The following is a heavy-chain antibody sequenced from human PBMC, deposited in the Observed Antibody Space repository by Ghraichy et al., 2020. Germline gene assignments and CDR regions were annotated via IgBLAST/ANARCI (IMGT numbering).Heavy chain of an antibody. CDR2: IYYSGST. V-gene: IGHV4-31*03. CDR3: ASIETGFAGGNSGDY. J-gene: IGHJ4*02. CDR1: GGSISSGGYY. D-gene: IGHD4-23*01. Sequence: SETLSLTCTVSGGSISSGGYYWSWIRQHPGKGLEWIGYIYYSGSTYYNPSLKSRVTISVDTSKNQFSLKLSSVTAADTAVYYCASIETGFAGGNSGDYWGQGTLVTVSS.